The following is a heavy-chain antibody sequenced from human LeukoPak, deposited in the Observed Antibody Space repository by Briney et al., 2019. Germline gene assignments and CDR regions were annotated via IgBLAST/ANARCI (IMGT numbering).Heavy chain of an antibody. Sequence: SETLSLTCTVSGGSISSYYWSWIRQPPGKGLEWIGYIYTSGSTNYNPSLKSRVTISVDTPKNQFSLKLSSVTAADTAVYYCASQYCSSTSCYLYFDYWGQGTLVTVSS. CDR2: IYTSGST. V-gene: IGHV4-4*09. J-gene: IGHJ4*02. CDR3: ASQYCSSTSCYLYFDY. D-gene: IGHD2-2*01. CDR1: GGSISSYY.